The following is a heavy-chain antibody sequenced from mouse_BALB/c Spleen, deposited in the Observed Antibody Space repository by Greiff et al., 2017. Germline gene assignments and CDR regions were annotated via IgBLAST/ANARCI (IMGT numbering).Heavy chain of an antibody. CDR3: ARGRIYYDYDVDY. CDR2: ISSGNSTI. CDR1: GFTFSSFG. Sequence: EVQVVESGGGLVQPGGSRKLSCAASGFTFSSFGMHWVRQAPEKGLEWVAYISSGNSTIYYADTVKGRFTISRDNPKNTLFLQMTSLRSEDTAMYYCARGRIYYDYDVDYWGQGTTLTVSS. J-gene: IGHJ2*01. V-gene: IGHV5-17*02. D-gene: IGHD2-4*01.